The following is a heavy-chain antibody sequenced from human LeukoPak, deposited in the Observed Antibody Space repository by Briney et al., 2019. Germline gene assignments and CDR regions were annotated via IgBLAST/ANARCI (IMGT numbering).Heavy chain of an antibody. D-gene: IGHD6-25*01. Sequence: GGSLRPSCAASGFSVGTNYMTWVRQAPGKGLEWVSVIYSGDNTYYADSVKGRFTISRDNSKNTLSLQMNSLRAEDTAVYYCARAGATVSTIWFDPWGQGTLVTVSS. CDR1: GFSVGTNY. CDR3: ARAGATVSTIWFDP. V-gene: IGHV3-53*01. CDR2: IYSGDNT. J-gene: IGHJ5*02.